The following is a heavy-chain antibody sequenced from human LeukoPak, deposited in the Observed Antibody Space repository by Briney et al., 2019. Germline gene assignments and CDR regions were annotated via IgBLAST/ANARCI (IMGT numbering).Heavy chain of an antibody. J-gene: IGHJ4*02. CDR2: ISGSGATT. CDR3: AKDPYGSTVTKSAFDY. Sequence: GRALRLTFAASDVIFSNYAMSWVRQAPGKGLEWVSTISGSGATTYYADSVKGRFSISRDNSKNTLYLQMHSLRAEDTAVYYCAKDPYGSTVTKSAFDYWGQGSLVTVS. V-gene: IGHV3-23*01. CDR1: DVIFSNYA. D-gene: IGHD4-11*01.